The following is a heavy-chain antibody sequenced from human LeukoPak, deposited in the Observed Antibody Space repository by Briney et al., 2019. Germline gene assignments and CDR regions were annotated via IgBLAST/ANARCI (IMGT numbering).Heavy chain of an antibody. V-gene: IGHV3-7*03. CDR3: AREMGGLGVVVPAAFYEFDY. Sequence: QPGESLRLSCAASGFTFSSYWMSWVRQAPGKGLEWVANIKQDGSEKYYVDSVKGRFTISRDNAKNSLYLQMNSLRAEDTAVYYCAREMGGLGVVVPAAFYEFDYWGQGTLVTVSS. J-gene: IGHJ4*02. CDR2: IKQDGSEK. D-gene: IGHD2-2*01. CDR1: GFTFSSYW.